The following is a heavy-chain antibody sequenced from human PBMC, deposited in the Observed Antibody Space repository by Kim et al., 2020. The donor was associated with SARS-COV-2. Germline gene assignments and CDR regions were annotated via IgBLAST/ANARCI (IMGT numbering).Heavy chain of an antibody. Sequence: SVKVSCKTSGGTLSNYAISWVRQAPGHGLEWMGQIIPSLGATNDAHDFQGRVTISADESTSTVFMFLNGLTSEDTAVYYCAITGTVTNAASLLNWFEPWGQGTLVTVSS. D-gene: IGHD4-17*01. J-gene: IGHJ5*02. V-gene: IGHV1-69*11. CDR3: AITGTVTNAASLLNWFEP. CDR2: IIPSLGAT. CDR1: GGTLSNYA.